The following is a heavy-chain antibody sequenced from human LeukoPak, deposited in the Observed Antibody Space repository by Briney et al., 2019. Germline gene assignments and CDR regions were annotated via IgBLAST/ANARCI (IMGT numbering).Heavy chain of an antibody. CDR1: GGSISGSSYY. CDR2: IYHSGST. D-gene: IGHD3-10*01. J-gene: IGHJ4*02. V-gene: IGHV4-39*07. Sequence: SETLSLTCTVSGGSISGSSYYWGWIRQSPGKGLEWIGSIYHSGSTYYNPSLKSRVTISVDTSKNQFSLKLSSVTAADTAVYYCARTLSAGFGSWGQGTLVTVSS. CDR3: ARTLSAGFGS.